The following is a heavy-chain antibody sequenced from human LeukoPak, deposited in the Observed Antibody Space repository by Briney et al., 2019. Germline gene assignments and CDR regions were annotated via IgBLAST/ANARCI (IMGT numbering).Heavy chain of an antibody. Sequence: GSPRLSFAASGFTFSSYWMHWVRQAPGKGLVWVSRINSDGSSTSYADSVKGRFTISRDNAKNTLYLQMNSLRAEDTAVYYCARDVPGPDWLVDYWGQGTLVTVSS. V-gene: IGHV3-74*01. CDR3: ARDVPGPDWLVDY. J-gene: IGHJ4*02. D-gene: IGHD3-9*01. CDR1: GFTFSSYW. CDR2: INSDGSST.